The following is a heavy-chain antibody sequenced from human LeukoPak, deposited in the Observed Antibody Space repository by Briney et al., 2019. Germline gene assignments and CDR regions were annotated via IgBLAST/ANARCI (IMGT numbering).Heavy chain of an antibody. CDR2: ISYDGSNK. CDR3: ARGIAAAVEGYFDL. Sequence: GRSLRLSCAASGFTFSSYGMHWVRQAPGKGLEWVAVISYDGSNKYYADSVKGRFTISRDNSKNTLYLQTNSLRAEDTAVYYCARGIAAAVEGYFDLWGRGTLVTVSS. D-gene: IGHD6-13*01. V-gene: IGHV3-30*03. CDR1: GFTFSSYG. J-gene: IGHJ2*01.